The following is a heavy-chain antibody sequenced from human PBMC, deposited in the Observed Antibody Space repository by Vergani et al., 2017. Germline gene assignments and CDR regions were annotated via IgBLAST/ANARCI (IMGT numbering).Heavy chain of an antibody. CDR3: ARDRKELRTHDQEYYDFGMDV. J-gene: IGHJ6*02. Sequence: LVESGGGLVKRGGSVRLSCAASGFSFSGYTLNWVRQAPGKGLEWVSSISRSSSNIYYAESVKGRFTISRDNAKNSLYLEMNSLRAEDTGLYYCARDRKELRTHDQEYYDFGMDVWGRGTTVTVSS. D-gene: IGHD7-27*01. V-gene: IGHV3-21*01. CDR1: GFSFSGYT. CDR2: ISRSSSNI.